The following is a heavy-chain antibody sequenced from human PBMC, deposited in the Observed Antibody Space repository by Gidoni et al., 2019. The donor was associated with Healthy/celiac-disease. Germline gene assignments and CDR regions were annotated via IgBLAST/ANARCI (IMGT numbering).Heavy chain of an antibody. CDR2: ISSSSSYI. D-gene: IGHD4-17*01. J-gene: IGHJ4*02. V-gene: IGHV3-21*01. Sequence: EVQLVESGGGLVKPGGSLRLSCAASGSTFSSYSMNWVRQAPGKGLEWVSSISSSSSYIYYADSVKGRFTISRDNAKNSLYLQMNSLRAEDTAVYYCARMTTVSVGDYWGQGTLVTVSS. CDR1: GSTFSSYS. CDR3: ARMTTVSVGDY.